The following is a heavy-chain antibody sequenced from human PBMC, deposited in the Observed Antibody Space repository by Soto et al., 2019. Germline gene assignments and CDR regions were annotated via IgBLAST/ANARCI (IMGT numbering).Heavy chain of an antibody. V-gene: IGHV2-5*02. D-gene: IGHD4-17*01. CDR1: GFSLSTYHMG. J-gene: IGHJ4*02. CDR3: AHAGDYDLLTFDH. CDR2: IYWDDDK. Sequence: QITLKESGPTLVRPAQTLTLTCDFSGFSLSTYHMGVAWIRQPPGKALEWLALIYWDDDKRYSPSLKDRLAISKDTSSNQAVLTITNIDPGDSATYFCAHAGDYDLLTFDHWGPGTLVTVSS.